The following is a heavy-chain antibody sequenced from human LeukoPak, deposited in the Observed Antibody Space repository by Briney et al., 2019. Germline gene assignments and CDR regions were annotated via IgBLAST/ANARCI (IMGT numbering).Heavy chain of an antibody. V-gene: IGHV3-23*01. CDR2: ISTSGGST. J-gene: IGHJ4*02. D-gene: IGHD3-10*01. CDR3: AKNGHGSGSYYPRTKYYFDY. Sequence: GGSLRLSCAASRFTFSDYYMNWVRQAPGKGLEWVATISTSGGSTYYADFVKGRFTISRDNSKNTLYLQMNSLRAEDTAVYYRAKNGHGSGSYYPRTKYYFDYWGQGTLVTVSS. CDR1: RFTFSDYY.